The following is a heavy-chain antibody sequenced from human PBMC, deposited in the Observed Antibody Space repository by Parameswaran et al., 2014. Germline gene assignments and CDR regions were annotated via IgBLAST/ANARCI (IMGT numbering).Heavy chain of an antibody. CDR2: ISAYNGNT. J-gene: IGHJ4*02. Sequence: WVRQAPGQGLEWMGWISAYNGNTNYAQKLQGRVTMTTDTSTSTAYMELRSLRSDDTAVYYCARTGENYVWGSYRPFPLGTKGSDYWGQGTLVTVSS. CDR3: ARTGENYVWGSYRPFPLGTKGSDY. V-gene: IGHV1-18*01. D-gene: IGHD3-16*02.